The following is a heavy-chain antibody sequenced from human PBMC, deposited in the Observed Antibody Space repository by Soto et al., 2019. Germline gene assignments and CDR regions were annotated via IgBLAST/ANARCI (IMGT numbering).Heavy chain of an antibody. Sequence: ASGKVSCKASGGTFSSYAISWVRQAPGKGLEWMGGFDPEDGETIYAQKFQGRVTMTEDTSTDTAYMELSSLRSEDTAVYYCATVGLHVVFDYWGQGTLVTVSS. CDR3: ATVGLHVVFDY. D-gene: IGHD2-15*01. V-gene: IGHV1-24*01. CDR1: GGTFSSYA. J-gene: IGHJ4*02. CDR2: FDPEDGET.